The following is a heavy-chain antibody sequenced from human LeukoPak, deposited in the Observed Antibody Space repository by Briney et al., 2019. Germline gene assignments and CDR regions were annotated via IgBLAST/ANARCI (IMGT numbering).Heavy chain of an antibody. CDR3: ARDRGSSPDYLDY. CDR2: IYYSGIT. Sequence: SETLSLTCTVSGASISSYYWSWIRQPPGKGLEWIGHIYYSGITHYYPSLKSRVTISLDTSKNQFSLKVSSVTAADTAVYYCARDRGSSPDYLDYWGQGTLVTVSS. J-gene: IGHJ4*02. D-gene: IGHD6-6*01. V-gene: IGHV4-59*01. CDR1: GASISSYY.